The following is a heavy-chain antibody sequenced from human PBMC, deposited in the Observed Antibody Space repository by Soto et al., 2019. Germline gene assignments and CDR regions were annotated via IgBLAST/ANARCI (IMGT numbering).Heavy chain of an antibody. D-gene: IGHD3-22*01. V-gene: IGHV1-2*04. Sequence: QVQLVQSGAEVKKPGASVKVSCKASGYTFTGYYLHWVRQAPGQGLEWMGWINPNSGDTNYPQKFQGWVTMTRDTSISTAYMELRRLRSDETAVYYCARGAFYYDSGDTTAFDFWGQGTRVTVSS. CDR1: GYTFTGYY. CDR3: ARGAFYYDSGDTTAFDF. CDR2: INPNSGDT. J-gene: IGHJ4*02.